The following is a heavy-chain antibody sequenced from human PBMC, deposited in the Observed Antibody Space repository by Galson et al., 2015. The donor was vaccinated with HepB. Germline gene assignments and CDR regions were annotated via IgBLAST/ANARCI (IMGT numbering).Heavy chain of an antibody. V-gene: IGHV1-69*13. CDR1: GGTFSSYA. Sequence: SVKVSCKASGGTFSSYAISWVRQAPGQGLEWMGGIIPIIGTANYAQKFQGRVTITADESTSTAYMELSSLRSEDTAVYYCARDYGDYVSAFGDAFDIWGQGTMVTVSS. CDR2: IIPIIGTA. CDR3: ARDYGDYVSAFGDAFDI. J-gene: IGHJ3*02. D-gene: IGHD4-17*01.